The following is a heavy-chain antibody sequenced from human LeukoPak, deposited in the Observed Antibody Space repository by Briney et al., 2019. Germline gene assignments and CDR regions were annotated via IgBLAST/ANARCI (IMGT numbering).Heavy chain of an antibody. CDR1: GGSFSGYY. J-gene: IGHJ5*02. CDR3: ASARWLARPMCA. Sequence: PSETLSLTCAVYGGSFSGYYWSWIRQPPGKGLEWIGEINHSGSTNYNPSLKSRVTISVDTSKNQFSLKLSSVTAADTAVYYCASARWLARPMCAWGQGTLVTVSS. D-gene: IGHD4-23*01. V-gene: IGHV4-34*01. CDR2: INHSGST.